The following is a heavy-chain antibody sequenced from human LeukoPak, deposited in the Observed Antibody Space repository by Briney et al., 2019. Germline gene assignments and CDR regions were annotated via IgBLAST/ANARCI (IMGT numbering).Heavy chain of an antibody. D-gene: IGHD5-18*01. J-gene: IGHJ4*02. CDR1: GGTFISYA. CDR3: ARGDTAMRGYFDY. Sequence: ASVKVSCKASGGTFISYAISWVRQAPGQGLEWMGGIIPIFGTANYAQKFQGRVTITADESTSTAYMELSSLRSEDTAVYYCARGDTAMRGYFDYWGQGTLVTVSS. CDR2: IIPIFGTA. V-gene: IGHV1-69*13.